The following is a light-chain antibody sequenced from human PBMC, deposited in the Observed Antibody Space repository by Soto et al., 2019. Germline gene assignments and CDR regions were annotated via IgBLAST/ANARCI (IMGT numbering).Light chain of an antibody. CDR3: SSSTSSSTLKV. Sequence: QSALTQPASVSGSPGQSITISCTGTSSDVGGYNYVSWYQQHPGKAPKLMIYDVSNRPSGVSNRFSGSKSGNTASLTISGLQAEDEADYYCSSSTSSSTLKVFGGGTQVTVL. J-gene: IGLJ2*01. CDR1: SSDVGGYNY. CDR2: DVS. V-gene: IGLV2-14*01.